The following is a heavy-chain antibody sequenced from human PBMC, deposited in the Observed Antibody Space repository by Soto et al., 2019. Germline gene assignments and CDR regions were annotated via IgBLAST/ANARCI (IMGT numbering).Heavy chain of an antibody. J-gene: IGHJ5*02. CDR1: GYTFTSYC. CDR3: ARANMGFDP. V-gene: IGHV1-46*03. D-gene: IGHD7-27*01. Sequence: ASVKVSCKASGYTFTSYCISWVRQAPGQGLEWMGIINPSDGSTSYAQKLQGRVTMTRDTSTSTVYMELSSLRSEDTAVYYCARANMGFDPWGQGTLVTVSS. CDR2: INPSDGST.